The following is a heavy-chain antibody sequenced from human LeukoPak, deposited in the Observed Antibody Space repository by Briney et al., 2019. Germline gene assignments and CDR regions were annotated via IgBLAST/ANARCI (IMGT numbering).Heavy chain of an antibody. CDR2: ISYDGSNK. J-gene: IGHJ4*02. D-gene: IGHD6-19*01. V-gene: IGHV3-30*04. CDR1: GFTFSSYA. CDR3: ARGPGYSSGYFDY. Sequence: GRSLRLSCAASGFTFSSYAMHWVRQAPGKGLEWVAVISYDGSNKYHADSVKGRFTISRDNSKNTLYLQMNSLRAEDTAVYYCARGPGYSSGYFDYWGQGTLVTVSS.